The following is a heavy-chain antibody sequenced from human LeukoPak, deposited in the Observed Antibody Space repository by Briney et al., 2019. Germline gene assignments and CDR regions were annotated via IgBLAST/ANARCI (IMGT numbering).Heavy chain of an antibody. J-gene: IGHJ3*02. Sequence: GGSLRLSCAASGFTVSSNYMSWVRGAPGRGLEWVSVIYSGGSTYYADSVKGRFTISRDNSKNTLYLQMNSLRAEDTAVYYCARARPRHAFDIWGQGTMVTVSS. V-gene: IGHV3-66*01. CDR2: IYSGGST. CDR3: ARARPRHAFDI. CDR1: GFTVSSNY.